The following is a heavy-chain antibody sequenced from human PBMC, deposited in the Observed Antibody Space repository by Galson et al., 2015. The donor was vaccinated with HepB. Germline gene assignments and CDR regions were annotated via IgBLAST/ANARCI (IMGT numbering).Heavy chain of an antibody. J-gene: IGHJ6*02. CDR2: IRSEANSYAT. V-gene: IGHV3-73*01. CDR1: GFTFSGSA. CDR3: TRRTSNPVRSSSSWLLGMDV. D-gene: IGHD6-13*01. Sequence: SLRLSCAASGFTFSGSAMHWVRQASGKGLEWVGRIRSEANSYATAYAASVKGRFTISRDDSKNTAYLQMNSLKTEDTAVYYCTRRTSNPVRSSSSWLLGMDVWGQGTTVTVSS.